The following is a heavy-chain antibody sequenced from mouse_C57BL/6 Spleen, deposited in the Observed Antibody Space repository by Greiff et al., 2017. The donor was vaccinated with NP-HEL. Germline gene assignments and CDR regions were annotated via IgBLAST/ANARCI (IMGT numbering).Heavy chain of an antibody. J-gene: IGHJ3*01. CDR3: ATTAQATPFAY. CDR1: GYTFTSYD. CDR2: IYPRDGST. V-gene: IGHV1-85*01. D-gene: IGHD3-2*02. Sequence: VQLQQSGPELVKPGASVKLSCKASGYTFTSYDINWVKQRPGQGLEWIGWIYPRDGSTKYNEKFKGKATLTVDTSSSTAYMELHSLTSEDSAVYFCATTAQATPFAYWGQGTLVTVSA.